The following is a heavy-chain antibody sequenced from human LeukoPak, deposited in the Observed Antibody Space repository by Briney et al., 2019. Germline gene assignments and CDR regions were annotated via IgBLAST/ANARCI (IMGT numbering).Heavy chain of an antibody. CDR2: IGGRDGST. Sequence: GGSLRPSCAASGFTFSSYGMSWVRQAPGKGLEWVSAIGGRDGSTYYADSVKGRFTISRDNAKNSLFLQMNSLRVEDTAVYYCARDFPPDYWGQGTLVTVSS. CDR1: GFTFSSYG. J-gene: IGHJ4*02. V-gene: IGHV3-23*01. CDR3: ARDFPPDY.